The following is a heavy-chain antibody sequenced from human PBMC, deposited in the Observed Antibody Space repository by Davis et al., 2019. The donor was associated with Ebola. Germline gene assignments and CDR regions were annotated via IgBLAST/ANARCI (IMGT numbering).Heavy chain of an antibody. D-gene: IGHD2-15*01. V-gene: IGHV3-7*03. J-gene: IGHJ6*02. CDR1: GFTFSSYW. Sequence: GESLKISCAASGFTFSSYWMSWVRQAPGKGLEWVANIKQDGSEKYYVDSVKGRFTISRDNSKNTLYLQMNSLRAEDTAVYYCARDQVFRYCSGGSCWYYYYGMDVWGQGTTVTVS. CDR3: ARDQVFRYCSGGSCWYYYYGMDV. CDR2: IKQDGSEK.